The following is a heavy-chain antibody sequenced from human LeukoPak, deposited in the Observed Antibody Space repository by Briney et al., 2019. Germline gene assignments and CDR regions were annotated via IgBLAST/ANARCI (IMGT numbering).Heavy chain of an antibody. CDR2: INHSGST. V-gene: IGHV4-34*01. J-gene: IGHJ4*02. CDR3: ARGAPRGFLY. Sequence: SETLSLTCAVYGGSFSGYYWSWIRQPPGKGLEWIGEINHSGSTNYNPSLKSQVTISVDTSKNQFSLKLSSLTAADTAVYYCARGAPRGFLYWGQGTLVTVSS. CDR1: GGSFSGYY. D-gene: IGHD3-10*01.